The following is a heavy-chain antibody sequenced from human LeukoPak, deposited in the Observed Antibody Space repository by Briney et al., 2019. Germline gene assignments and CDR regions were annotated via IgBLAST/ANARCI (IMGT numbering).Heavy chain of an antibody. Sequence: SETLSLTCAVYGGSFSGYYWSWIRQTPGKGLEWIGEINHSGSTNYNPSLKSRVTISVDTSKNQFSLKLSSVTAADTAVYYCARVGVKEVLDAFDIWGQGTMVTVSS. CDR3: ARVGVKEVLDAFDI. CDR1: GGSFSGYY. CDR2: INHSGST. V-gene: IGHV4-34*01. J-gene: IGHJ3*02. D-gene: IGHD1-26*01.